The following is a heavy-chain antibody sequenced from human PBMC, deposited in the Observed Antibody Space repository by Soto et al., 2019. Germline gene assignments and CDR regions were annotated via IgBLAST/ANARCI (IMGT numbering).Heavy chain of an antibody. CDR1: GYTFTSYG. CDR2: ISAYNGNT. Sequence: QVQLVQSGAEVKKPGASVKVSCKASGYTFTSYGITWVRQAPGQGLEWMGWISAYNGNTNYAQKLQGRVTMTTDTSTSAAYMELRSLRSDDTAVYYCARTLLGYCSSTSCPTLGGMDVWGQGTTVTVSS. D-gene: IGHD2-2*01. J-gene: IGHJ6*02. CDR3: ARTLLGYCSSTSCPTLGGMDV. V-gene: IGHV1-18*01.